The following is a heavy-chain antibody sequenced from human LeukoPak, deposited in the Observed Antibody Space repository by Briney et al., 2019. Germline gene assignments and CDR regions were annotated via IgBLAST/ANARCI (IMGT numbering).Heavy chain of an antibody. CDR1: GYTFTSYY. V-gene: IGHV1-46*01. CDR3: ARADDVVWGIAAAGAFDI. Sequence: ATVKVSCKASGYTFTSYYMHWVRQAPGQGLEWMGIINPSGGSTSYAQKFQGRVTMTRDTSTSTVYTELSSLRSEDTAVYYCARADDVVWGIAAAGAFDIWGQGTMVTVSS. D-gene: IGHD6-13*01. CDR2: INPSGGST. J-gene: IGHJ3*02.